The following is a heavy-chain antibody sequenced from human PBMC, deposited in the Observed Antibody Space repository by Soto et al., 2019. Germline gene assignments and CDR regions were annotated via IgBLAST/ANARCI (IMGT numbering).Heavy chain of an antibody. CDR1: GASIGSGGW. Sequence: SETLSLTCAVSGASIGSGGWWSWVRQPPGKGLEWIAEIFHDGNTNYSPSLKSRVTISVDKSQNQFSLNVYSVTAADTAVYYCARHEGWTGPDQWGQGSLVTVSS. D-gene: IGHD2-8*02. V-gene: IGHV4-4*02. J-gene: IGHJ5*02. CDR2: IFHDGNT. CDR3: ARHEGWTGPDQ.